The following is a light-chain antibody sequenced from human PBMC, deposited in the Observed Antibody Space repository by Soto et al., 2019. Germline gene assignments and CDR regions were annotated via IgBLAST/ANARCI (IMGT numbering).Light chain of an antibody. Sequence: QSVLTQPPSVSGAPGQRVTISCTGSSSNIGAGYDVHWYQQLPGTAPKLLIYDNNNRPSGVPDRFSGSKSGTSASLAITGLQAEDEADYYCQSYDSSLSVLCLFGTGTKLTVL. J-gene: IGLJ1*01. CDR1: SSNIGAGYD. CDR3: QSYDSSLSVLCL. V-gene: IGLV1-40*01. CDR2: DNN.